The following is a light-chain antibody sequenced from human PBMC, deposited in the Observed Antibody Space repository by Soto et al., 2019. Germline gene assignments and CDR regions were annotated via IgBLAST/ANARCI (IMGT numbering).Light chain of an antibody. Sequence: DIKMTLSLSSVSASVGDRITITCRASQGISSWLAWYQQKPGKAPKLLIYAASSLQSGVPSRFSGSGSGTHFTLTISSLQPEDFATCYCRQANTFPLTFGQGRLLEVK. V-gene: IGKV1D-12*01. CDR2: AAS. CDR1: QGISSW. J-gene: IGKJ5*01. CDR3: RQANTFPLT.